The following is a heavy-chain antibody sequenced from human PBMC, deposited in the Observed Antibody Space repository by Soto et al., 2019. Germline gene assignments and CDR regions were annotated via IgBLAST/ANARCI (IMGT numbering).Heavy chain of an antibody. V-gene: IGHV3-72*01. CDR2: TRNKANSYTT. J-gene: IGHJ4*02. CDR3: ARGRGYNYGYFDY. Sequence: PVGSLRLSCAASGVTCSDHYMGWVRQAPGKGLEWVGRTRNKANSYTTEYAASVKGRFTISRDDSKNSLYLQMNSLKTEDTAVYYCARGRGYNYGYFDYWGQGALVTVSS. CDR1: GVTCSDHY. D-gene: IGHD5-18*01.